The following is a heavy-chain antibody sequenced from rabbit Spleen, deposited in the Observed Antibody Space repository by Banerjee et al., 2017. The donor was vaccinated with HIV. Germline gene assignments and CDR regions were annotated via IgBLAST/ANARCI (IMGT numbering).Heavy chain of an antibody. V-gene: IGHV1S40*01. CDR2: INMVTGKS. D-gene: IGHD1-1*01. Sequence: QSLEESGGDLVKPGGSLTLTCKASGVSFNDKDVMCWVRQAPGKGLEWITCINMVTGKSVYASWAKGRFIMSRTSSTKVTLQMTSLTAADTATYFCARSPDSGTPSISMTRLDLWGPGTLVTVS. J-gene: IGHJ3*01. CDR1: GVSFNDKDV. CDR3: ARSPDSGTPSISMTRLDL.